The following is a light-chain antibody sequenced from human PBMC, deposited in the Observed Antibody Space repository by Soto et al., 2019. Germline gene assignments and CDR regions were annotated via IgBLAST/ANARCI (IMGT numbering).Light chain of an antibody. CDR3: SSSAITSTPMYV. Sequence: QSVLTQPDSVSGSPGQSITISCTGTSSDVGRYNYVSWYQHHPGKAPKLVISEVSNRPSGISNRFSGSKSGNTAYLTISGLQAEDEADYYCSSSAITSTPMYVFGTGTKVTVL. V-gene: IGLV2-14*01. J-gene: IGLJ1*01. CDR2: EVS. CDR1: SSDVGRYNY.